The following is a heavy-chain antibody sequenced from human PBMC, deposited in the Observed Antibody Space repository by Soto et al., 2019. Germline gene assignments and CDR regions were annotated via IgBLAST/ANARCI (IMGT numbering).Heavy chain of an antibody. V-gene: IGHV1-8*01. CDR3: ARGPREPQLVDYYYYRMDV. J-gene: IGHJ6*02. CDR1: GENFTSYD. D-gene: IGHD6-13*01. Sequence: ASVKVSCKAAGENFTSYDINWGRQDTGQGLEWMGWMNPNSGNTGYAQKFQGSVTMTRNTSISTAYMELSSLSSEDTAVYYCARGPREPQLVDYYYYRMDVWGQGTTVTVSS. CDR2: MNPNSGNT.